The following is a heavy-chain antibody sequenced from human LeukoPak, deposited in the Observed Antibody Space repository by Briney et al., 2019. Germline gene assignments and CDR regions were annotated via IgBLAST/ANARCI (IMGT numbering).Heavy chain of an antibody. V-gene: IGHV3-7*01. CDR1: GFTLSTYW. J-gene: IGHJ4*02. CDR3: ASWGAGGNS. CDR2: INPDGSGK. D-gene: IGHD3-16*01. Sequence: PGGSLRLSREASGFTLSTYWMNWVRQVPGKGLDWAANINPDGSGKRYVDSVKGRFTIARDNADNSLSLQMNSLRAEDTAVYYCASWGAGGNSWGQGTLVTVSS.